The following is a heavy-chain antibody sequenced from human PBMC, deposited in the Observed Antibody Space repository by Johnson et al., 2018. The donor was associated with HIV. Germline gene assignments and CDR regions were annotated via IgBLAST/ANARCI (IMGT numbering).Heavy chain of an antibody. CDR1: GFTFSNAW. J-gene: IGHJ3*02. Sequence: QVQLVESGGGLVKPGGSLRLSCAASGFTFSNAWMSWVRQAPGKGLEWVTVISYDGSTKYYADSVKGRFTISRDNSKNTLYLQMNSLRAEDTAMYYCARVSDDYGGNPAAWGTFDIWGQGTMVTVSS. V-gene: IGHV3-30*03. CDR3: ARVSDDYGGNPAAWGTFDI. CDR2: ISYDGSTK. D-gene: IGHD4-23*01.